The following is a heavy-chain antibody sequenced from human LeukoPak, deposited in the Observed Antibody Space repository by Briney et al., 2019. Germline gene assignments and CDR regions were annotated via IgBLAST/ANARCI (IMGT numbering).Heavy chain of an antibody. J-gene: IGHJ4*02. V-gene: IGHV4-39*07. CDR1: GGSISSSSYY. Sequence: SETLSLTCTVSGGSISSSSYYWGWIRQPPGKGLEWIGSIYYSGSTYYNPSLKSRVTISVDTSKNQFSLKLSSVTAADTAVYYCAREMSYYYDSSAYYYWYSCFDYWGQGTLVTVSS. CDR3: AREMSYYYDSSAYYYWYSCFDY. CDR2: IYYSGST. D-gene: IGHD3-22*01.